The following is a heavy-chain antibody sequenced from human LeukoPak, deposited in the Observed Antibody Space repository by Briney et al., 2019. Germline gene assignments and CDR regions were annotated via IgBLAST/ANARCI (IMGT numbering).Heavy chain of an antibody. CDR1: GGTFSSYA. J-gene: IGHJ6*03. V-gene: IGHV1-69*05. D-gene: IGHD1-14*01. Sequence: RRASVKVSCKASGGTFSSYAISWVRQAPGQGLEWMGGIIPIFGTANYAQRFQGRVTITTDKSTSTAYMELSSLRSEDTAVYYCARTGLGYYYMDVWGKGTTVTASS. CDR3: ARTGLGYYYMDV. CDR2: IIPIFGTA.